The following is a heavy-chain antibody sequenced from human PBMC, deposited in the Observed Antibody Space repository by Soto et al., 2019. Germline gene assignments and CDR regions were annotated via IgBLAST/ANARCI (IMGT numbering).Heavy chain of an antibody. CDR2: ISTSSTYI. J-gene: IGHJ6*02. Sequence: EAQLVESGGGLVKPGASLRLSCAAPGLTLSTYAMNWVRQAPGKGLEWVASISTSSTYINYADSVKGRFTISRDNDQSSVYLQMNSLRVEDTAVYYCAIIVTHLGVDVWGQGTTVTVSS. V-gene: IGHV3-21*01. CDR3: AIIVTHLGVDV. CDR1: GLTLSTYA. D-gene: IGHD2-21*01.